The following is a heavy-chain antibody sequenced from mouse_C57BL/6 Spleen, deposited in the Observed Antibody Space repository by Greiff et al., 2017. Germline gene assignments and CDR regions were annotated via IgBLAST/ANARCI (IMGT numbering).Heavy chain of an antibody. Sequence: EVQRVESGGGLVKPGGSLKLSCAASGFTFSSYAMSWVRQTPEKRLEWVATISDGGSYTYYPDNVKGRFTISRDNAKNNLYLQMSHLKSEDTAMYYCANYYGSSQFAYWGQGTLVTVSA. CDR3: ANYYGSSQFAY. J-gene: IGHJ3*01. D-gene: IGHD1-1*01. CDR1: GFTFSSYA. V-gene: IGHV5-4*01. CDR2: ISDGGSYT.